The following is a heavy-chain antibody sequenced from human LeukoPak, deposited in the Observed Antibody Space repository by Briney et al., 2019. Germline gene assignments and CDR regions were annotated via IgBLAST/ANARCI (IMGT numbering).Heavy chain of an antibody. Sequence: SVRVSCKASGGTFSSYAISWVRQAPGQGLEWMGGIIPIFGTANYAQKFQGRVTITTDESTSTAYMELSSLRSEDTAVYYCAGGYYYDSSGRGPYYYYYYMDVWGKGTTVTVSS. CDR3: AGGYYYDSSGRGPYYYYYYMDV. V-gene: IGHV1-69*05. D-gene: IGHD3-22*01. J-gene: IGHJ6*03. CDR1: GGTFSSYA. CDR2: IIPIFGTA.